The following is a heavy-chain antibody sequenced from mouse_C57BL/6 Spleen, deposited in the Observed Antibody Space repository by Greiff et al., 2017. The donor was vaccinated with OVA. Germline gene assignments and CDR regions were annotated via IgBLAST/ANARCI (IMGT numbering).Heavy chain of an antibody. CDR2: IYPGSGST. CDR1: GYTFTSYW. D-gene: IGHD1-1*01. CDR3: ARRNYYGSSWYFDV. J-gene: IGHJ1*03. V-gene: IGHV1-55*01. Sequence: QVQLQQPGAELVKPGASVKMSCKASGYTFTSYWITWVKQRPGQGLEWIGDIYPGSGSTNYNEKFKSKATLTVDTSSSTAYMQRSSLTSEDSAVYYCARRNYYGSSWYFDVWGTGTTVTVSS.